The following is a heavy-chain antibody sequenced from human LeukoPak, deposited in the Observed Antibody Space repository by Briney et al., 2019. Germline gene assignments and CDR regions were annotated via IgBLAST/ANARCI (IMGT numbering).Heavy chain of an antibody. V-gene: IGHV3-21*01. J-gene: IGHJ4*02. CDR2: ISSSSSYI. CDR1: GLTFSSYS. Sequence: SGGSLRLSCAASGLTFSSYSMNWVRQAPGKGLEWVSSISSSSSYIYYADSVKGRFTISRDNAKNSLYLQMNSLRAEDTAVYYCARDPPQTWQWPDFDYWGQGTLVTVSS. CDR3: ARDPPQTWQWPDFDY. D-gene: IGHD6-19*01.